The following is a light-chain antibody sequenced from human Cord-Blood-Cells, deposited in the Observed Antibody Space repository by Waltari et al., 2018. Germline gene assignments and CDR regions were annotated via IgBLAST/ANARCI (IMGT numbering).Light chain of an antibody. J-gene: IGKJ3*01. CDR3: QQFNSYPHGGT. V-gene: IGKV1-13*02. CDR1: QGISSA. CDR2: DAS. Sequence: AIQLTQSPSSLSASVGDRVTITCRASQGISSALAWYQQKPGKAPKLLIYDASSLESGVPARFSGSGSGTDFTLTISSLQPEDFATYYCQQFNSYPHGGTFGPGTKVDIK.